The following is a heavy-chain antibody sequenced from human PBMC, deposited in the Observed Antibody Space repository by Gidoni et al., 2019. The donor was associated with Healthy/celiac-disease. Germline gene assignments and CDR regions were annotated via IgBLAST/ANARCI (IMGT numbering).Heavy chain of an antibody. Sequence: QVQLVESGGGVVQPGRSLRLSGAASGFTFSSYAMHWVRQAPGTGLEWVAVISYDGSNKYYADSVKGRFTISRDNSKNTLYLQMNSLRAEDTAVYYCARDSSRLRLPSPLGYWGQGTLVTVSS. V-gene: IGHV3-30-3*01. CDR2: ISYDGSNK. D-gene: IGHD5-12*01. J-gene: IGHJ4*02. CDR3: ARDSSRLRLPSPLGY. CDR1: GFTFSSYA.